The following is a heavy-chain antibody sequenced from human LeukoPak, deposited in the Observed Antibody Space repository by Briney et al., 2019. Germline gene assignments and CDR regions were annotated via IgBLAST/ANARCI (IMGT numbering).Heavy chain of an antibody. CDR3: ARDLVYGSGSLPDY. CDR2: ISGSGSYT. J-gene: IGHJ4*02. V-gene: IGHV3-11*05. D-gene: IGHD3-10*01. CDR1: GFTFSDHY. Sequence: PGGSLRLSCAASGFTFSDHYMSWVRQAPGKGLEWVSYISGSGSYTNYADSVKGQFTISRDNAENSLYLQMNSLRAEDTAVYYCARDLVYGSGSLPDYWGQGTLVTVSS.